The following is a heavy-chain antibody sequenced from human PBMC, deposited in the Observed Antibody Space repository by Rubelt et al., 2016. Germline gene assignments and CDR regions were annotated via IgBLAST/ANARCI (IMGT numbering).Heavy chain of an antibody. CDR3: ARAPHGYYGEEGMDY. D-gene: IGHD4-17*01. V-gene: IGHV4-34*01. CDR1: GGSFSGYY. Sequence: QVQLQQWGAGLLKPSETLSLTCAVYGGSFSGYYWSWIRQPPGKGLAWIGEINHSGSTNYNPSLKSGVTRSVSTSSNQFSLRLRSVTGAETAVDYCARAPHGYYGEEGMDYWGQGTLVTVSS. J-gene: IGHJ4*02. CDR2: INHSGST.